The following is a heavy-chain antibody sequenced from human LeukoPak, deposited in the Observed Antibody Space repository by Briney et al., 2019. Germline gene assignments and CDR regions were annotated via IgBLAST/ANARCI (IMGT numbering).Heavy chain of an antibody. V-gene: IGHV3-21*01. CDR3: ARDIAGYGMDV. CDR2: ISSSSSYI. D-gene: IGHD6-13*01. J-gene: IGHJ6*02. Sequence: PGGSLRLSCAASGFTFSSYAMSWVRQAPGKGLEWVSSISSSSSYIYYADSVKGRFTISRDNAKNSLYLQMNSLRAEDTAVYYCARDIAGYGMDVWGQGATVTVSS. CDR1: GFTFSSYA.